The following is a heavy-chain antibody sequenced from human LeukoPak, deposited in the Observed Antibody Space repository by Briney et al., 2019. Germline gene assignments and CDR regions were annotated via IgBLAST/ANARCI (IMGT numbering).Heavy chain of an antibody. CDR3: ARDGRATTYYYYMDV. CDR1: GYTFTSYG. D-gene: IGHD5-12*01. CDR2: IGAYNGNT. J-gene: IGHJ6*03. V-gene: IGHV1-18*01. Sequence: ASVKVSCKASGYTFTSYGISWVRQAPGQGLEWMGWIGAYNGNTNYAQKLQGRVTMTTDTSTSTAYMELRSLRSDDTAVYYCARDGRATTYYYYMDVWGKGTTVTVSS.